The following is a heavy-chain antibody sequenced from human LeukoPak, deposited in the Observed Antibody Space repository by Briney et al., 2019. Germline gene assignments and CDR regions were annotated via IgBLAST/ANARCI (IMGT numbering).Heavy chain of an antibody. CDR1: GYTFTSYG. V-gene: IGHV1-18*01. D-gene: IGHD3-22*01. J-gene: IGHJ4*02. CDR2: ISAYNGNT. Sequence: ASVKVSCKASGYTFTSYGISWVRQAPGQGLEWMGWISAYNGNTNYAQKLQGRVTMTTDTSTSTAYMELRSLRSDDTAVYYCARVITPLNYYDSSGYFDYWGQGTLVTVSS. CDR3: ARVITPLNYYDSSGYFDY.